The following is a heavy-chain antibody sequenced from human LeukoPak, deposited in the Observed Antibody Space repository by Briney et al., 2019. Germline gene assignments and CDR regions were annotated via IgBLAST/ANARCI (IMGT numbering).Heavy chain of an antibody. V-gene: IGHV3-73*01. CDR2: IRSKANSYAT. CDR1: GFTFSGSP. D-gene: IGHD2-15*01. J-gene: IGHJ5*02. Sequence: GESLRLSCAASGFTFSGSPMHWLRQASGKGLEWLGRIRSKANSYATVYAASVKGRFTISRDDSKTTAYLQMNSLKSEDTAVYYCTTGYRDDPWGQGTLVTVSS. CDR3: TTGYRDDP.